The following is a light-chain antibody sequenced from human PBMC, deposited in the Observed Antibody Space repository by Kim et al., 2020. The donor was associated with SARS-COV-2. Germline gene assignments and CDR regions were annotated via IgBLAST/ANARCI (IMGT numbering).Light chain of an antibody. J-gene: IGKJ1*01. V-gene: IGKV1-9*01. CDR2: GAS. CDR1: QGISSY. CDR3: QQLITYPRT. Sequence: ACVGDRVTITCRASQGISSYLAWYQQKPGKAPKLLIHGASTLESGVPSRFSGSGSGTEFTLTISSLQPEDFATYSCQQLITYPRTFGQGTKVEIK.